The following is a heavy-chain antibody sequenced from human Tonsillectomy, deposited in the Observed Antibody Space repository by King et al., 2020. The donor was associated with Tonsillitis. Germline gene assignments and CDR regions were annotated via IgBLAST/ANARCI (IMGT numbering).Heavy chain of an antibody. Sequence: QLVQSGGGLVQPGGSLRLSCAASGFTFSRYWMHWVRQAPGKGLVWVSRINSDGSSTNYADSVKGRFIISRDNAENTLYLQMNSLRAEETAVYYCARDPYYYDSSGYQTRDNWFDPWGQGTLVTVSS. D-gene: IGHD3-22*01. J-gene: IGHJ5*02. CDR3: ARDPYYYDSSGYQTRDNWFDP. V-gene: IGHV3-74*01. CDR1: GFTFSRYW. CDR2: INSDGSST.